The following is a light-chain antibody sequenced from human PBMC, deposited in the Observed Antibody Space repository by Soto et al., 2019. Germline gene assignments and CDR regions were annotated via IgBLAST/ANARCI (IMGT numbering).Light chain of an antibody. Sequence: QSALTQPASVSGSPGQSITISCTGTSSDVGRYNYVSWCQQHPGKAPKLIIYDVNTRPSRVSNRFSGSKSGNTASLTISGLQAEDEADYYCSSYTSSSTVVFGGGTKLTVL. CDR3: SSYTSSSTVV. CDR2: DVN. J-gene: IGLJ2*01. V-gene: IGLV2-14*01. CDR1: SSDVGRYNY.